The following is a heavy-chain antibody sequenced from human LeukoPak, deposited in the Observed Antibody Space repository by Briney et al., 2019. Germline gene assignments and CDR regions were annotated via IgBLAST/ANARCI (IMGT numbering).Heavy chain of an antibody. CDR3: ATYVWGSYRYYYFDH. CDR2: FDPEDGET. V-gene: IGHV1-24*01. J-gene: IGHJ4*02. CDR1: GYTLTELS. D-gene: IGHD3-16*02. Sequence: EASVKVSCKVSGYTLTELSMHWVRQAPGKGLEWMGGFDPEDGETIYAQKFQGRVTMTEDTSTDTAYMELSSLRSEDTAVYYCATYVWGSYRYYYFDHWGQGTLVTVSS.